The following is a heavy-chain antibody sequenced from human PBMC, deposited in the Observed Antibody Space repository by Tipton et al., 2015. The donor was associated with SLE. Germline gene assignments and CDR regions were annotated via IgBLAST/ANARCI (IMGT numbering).Heavy chain of an antibody. J-gene: IGHJ3*02. CDR2: ISGSGGST. Sequence: GSLRLSCAASGFTFSSYAMSWVRQAPGKGLEWVSAISGSGGSTYYADSVKGRFTISRDNSKNTLYLQMNSLRAEDTAVYYCAKGYLGPTVTKEGGAFDSWGQGTMVTVSS. V-gene: IGHV3-23*01. CDR1: GFTFSSYA. CDR3: AKGYLGPTVTKEGGAFDS. D-gene: IGHD4-17*01.